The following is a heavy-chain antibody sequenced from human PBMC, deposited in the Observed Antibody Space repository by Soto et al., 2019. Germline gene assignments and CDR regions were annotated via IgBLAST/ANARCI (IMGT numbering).Heavy chain of an antibody. D-gene: IGHD2-21*01. CDR1: GDSCTTYW. Sequence: PGESLKISCKGSGDSCTTYWIAWGRQMPGKGLGWGGIIYPGDSDNRYSPSFESHVTISVDKTITTAFLQWNSLKASDNAIYYCARHSTSAHKDYWGQGTLVTVSS. V-gene: IGHV5-51*01. CDR2: IYPGDSDN. J-gene: IGHJ4*01. CDR3: ARHSTSAHKDY.